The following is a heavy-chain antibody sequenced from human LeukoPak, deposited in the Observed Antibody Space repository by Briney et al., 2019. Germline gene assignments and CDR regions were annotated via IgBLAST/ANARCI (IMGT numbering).Heavy chain of an antibody. D-gene: IGHD3-22*01. Sequence: PSETLSLTCAVYGGSFSGYYWSWIRQPPGKGLEWIGEINHSGSTNYNPSLKSRVTISVDTSKNQFSLKLSSVTAADTAVYYCAKSSSGYLPEGWFDPWGQGTLVTVSS. CDR2: INHSGST. J-gene: IGHJ5*02. CDR1: GGSFSGYY. CDR3: AKSSSGYLPEGWFDP. V-gene: IGHV4-34*01.